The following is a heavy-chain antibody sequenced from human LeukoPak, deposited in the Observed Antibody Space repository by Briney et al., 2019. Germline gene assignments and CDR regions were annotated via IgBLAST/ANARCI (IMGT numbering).Heavy chain of an antibody. D-gene: IGHD3-3*01. CDR1: GGSISSYY. J-gene: IGHJ4*02. V-gene: IGHV4-59*08. CDR2: IYYSGST. CDR3: ARHDPYYDFWSGYSYFDY. Sequence: SETLSLTCTVSGGSISSYYWSWIRQPPGKGLEWIGYIYYSGSTNYNPPLKSRVTISVDTSKNQFSLKLSSVTAADTAVYYCARHDPYYDFWSGYSYFDYWGQGTLVTVSS.